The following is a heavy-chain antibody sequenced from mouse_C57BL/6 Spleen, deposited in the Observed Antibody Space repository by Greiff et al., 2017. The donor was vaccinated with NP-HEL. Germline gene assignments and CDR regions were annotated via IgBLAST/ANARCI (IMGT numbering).Heavy chain of an antibody. CDR3: AFIYGNYGKNY. J-gene: IGHJ2*01. CDR1: GYTFTSYD. Sequence: QVQLQQSGPELVKPGASVKLSCKASGYTFTSYDINWLKQRPGQGLEWIGWIYPRDGSPKYNEKFKGKATLTVDTSSSTAYMELHSLTSEDSAVYFCAFIYGNYGKNYWGQGTTLTVSS. V-gene: IGHV1-85*01. D-gene: IGHD2-1*01. CDR2: IYPRDGSP.